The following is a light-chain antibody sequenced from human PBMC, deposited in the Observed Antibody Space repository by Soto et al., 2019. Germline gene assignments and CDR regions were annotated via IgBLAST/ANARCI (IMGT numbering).Light chain of an antibody. CDR2: KAS. Sequence: DIQMTQPPSTLSASVGDRVTITCRASQSISSWLAWYQQKPGEAPKLLIYKASSLETGVPSRFSGSGSETEFTLTVSSLQPDDVATYYCQQYSGYSRTFGQGTKVEIK. CDR3: QQYSGYSRT. CDR1: QSISSW. V-gene: IGKV1-5*03. J-gene: IGKJ1*01.